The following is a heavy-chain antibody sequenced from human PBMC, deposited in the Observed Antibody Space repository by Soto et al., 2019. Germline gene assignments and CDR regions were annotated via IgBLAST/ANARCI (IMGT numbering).Heavy chain of an antibody. J-gene: IGHJ6*02. Sequence: PGGSLRLSCAASGFDASVNFMTWVRQAPGRGLEWVSVINNAGSTFYADSVKGRFTISGDNSKNTLYLQMNSLRVEDTAMYYCVRENYYYGMDVWGQGTAVTVSS. CDR3: VRENYYYGMDV. CDR1: GFDASVNF. CDR2: INNAGST. V-gene: IGHV3-66*01.